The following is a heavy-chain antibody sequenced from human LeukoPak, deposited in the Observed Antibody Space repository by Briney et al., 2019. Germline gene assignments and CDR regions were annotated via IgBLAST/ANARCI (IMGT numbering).Heavy chain of an antibody. CDR2: IIPIFGTA. J-gene: IGHJ4*02. V-gene: IGHV1-69*13. Sequence: ASVKVSCKASGGTFSSYAISWVRQAPGQGLEWMGGIIPIFGTANYAQKFQGRVTITADESTSTAYMELSSLRSEDTAVYYCARVGGDVEAMDRWYFDYWGQGTLVTVSS. D-gene: IGHD5-18*01. CDR1: GGTFSSYA. CDR3: ARVGGDVEAMDRWYFDY.